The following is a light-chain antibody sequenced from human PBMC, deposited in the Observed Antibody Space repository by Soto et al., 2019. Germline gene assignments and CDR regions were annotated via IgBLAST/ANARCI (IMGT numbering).Light chain of an antibody. V-gene: IGLV2-8*01. Sequence: QSVLTQPPSASGSPGQSVTISCTGTSSDVGGYNYVSWYQQYPGRAPKLMIYEITKRPSGVPDRFSGSKSGNTASLTVSGLQAEDEADYYWSSYAASNNFYFVFGGGTKLTV. CDR3: SSYAASNNFYFV. CDR1: SSDVGGYNY. CDR2: EIT. J-gene: IGLJ3*02.